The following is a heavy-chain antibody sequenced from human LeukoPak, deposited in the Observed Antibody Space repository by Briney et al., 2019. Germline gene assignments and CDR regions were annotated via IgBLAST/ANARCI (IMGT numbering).Heavy chain of an antibody. V-gene: IGHV4-39*01. J-gene: IGHJ4*02. Sequence: SETQSLTCAVSGGSISSSTSYWGWIRQPPGKGLEWIGRIYYSGSTFYNPSLKSRVTISVDTSKNQFSLRLSSVTAADTAVYYCARHGSTDYFDYWGQGTLVTASS. D-gene: IGHD2-2*03. CDR2: IYYSGST. CDR1: GGSISSSTSY. CDR3: ARHGSTDYFDY.